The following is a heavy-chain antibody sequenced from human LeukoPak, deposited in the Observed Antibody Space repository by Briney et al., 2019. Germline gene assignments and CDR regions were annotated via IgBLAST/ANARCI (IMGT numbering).Heavy chain of an antibody. J-gene: IGHJ3*02. CDR2: IRYDGSNK. V-gene: IGHV3-30*02. Sequence: GGSLRLSCAASGFTLHDHGMHWVRQAPGKGLEWVAFIRYDGSNKYYADSIKGRFTISRDNSKNTLYLQMNSLRAEDTTMYYCAKDQVGATSPFDIWGQGTMVTVSS. CDR3: AKDQVGATSPFDI. D-gene: IGHD1-26*01. CDR1: GFTLHDHG.